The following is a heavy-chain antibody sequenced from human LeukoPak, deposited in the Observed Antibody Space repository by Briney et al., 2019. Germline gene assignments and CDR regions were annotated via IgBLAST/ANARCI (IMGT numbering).Heavy chain of an antibody. Sequence: ASVNVSCKASGYTLTNYDINWVRQAPGQGLEWMGWMKPKSGETGYAQKFQGRATMTRDTSIDTAYMELRSLTSEDTAVYYCARDYGGNSGWFDPWGQGTLVTVSS. J-gene: IGHJ5*02. CDR3: ARDYGGNSGWFDP. D-gene: IGHD4-23*01. CDR2: MKPKSGET. V-gene: IGHV1-8*01. CDR1: GYTLTNYD.